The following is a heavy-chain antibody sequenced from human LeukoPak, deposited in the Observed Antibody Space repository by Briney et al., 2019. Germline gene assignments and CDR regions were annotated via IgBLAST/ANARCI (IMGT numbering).Heavy chain of an antibody. CDR1: GGSISSGDYY. Sequence: SETLSLTCTVSGGSISSGDYYWGWIRQPPGTGLEWIGYIYYSGSTYYNPSLKSRVTISVDTSKNQFSLKLSSVTAADTAVYYCAREWKDIVVVPAVTGAFDIWGQGTMVTVSS. D-gene: IGHD2-2*01. CDR3: AREWKDIVVVPAVTGAFDI. J-gene: IGHJ3*02. V-gene: IGHV4-30-4*01. CDR2: IYYSGST.